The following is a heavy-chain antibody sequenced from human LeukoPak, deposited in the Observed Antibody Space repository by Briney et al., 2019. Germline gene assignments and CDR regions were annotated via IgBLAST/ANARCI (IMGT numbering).Heavy chain of an antibody. CDR3: VRGSLASGVVVYYYYYLDV. Sequence: GGSLRLPCAASGFNYSSYTMNWVRQAPGMGLEWLSYISASRGITYYADSVKGRFTISRDNAKNSLYLQMNSLRAEDTAVYYCVRGSLASGVVVYYYYYLDVWGKGTTVTVSS. CDR2: ISASRGIT. CDR1: GFNYSSYT. D-gene: IGHD3-3*01. J-gene: IGHJ6*03. V-gene: IGHV3-48*01.